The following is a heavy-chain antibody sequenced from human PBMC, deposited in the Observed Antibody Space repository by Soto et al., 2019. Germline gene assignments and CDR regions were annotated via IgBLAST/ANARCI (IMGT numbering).Heavy chain of an antibody. CDR1: GDSITNNNW. CDR3: ARVSRGYSYGHGAFDI. V-gene: IGHV4-4*02. Sequence: SETLSLTCAVSGDSITNNNWWTWLRQSPGKGLEWIGEMHHGGNPNYNPSLRSRVTISVDTSKNQFSLKLSSVTAADTAVYYCARVSRGYSYGHGAFDIWGQGTMVTVSS. CDR2: MHHGGNP. D-gene: IGHD5-18*01. J-gene: IGHJ3*02.